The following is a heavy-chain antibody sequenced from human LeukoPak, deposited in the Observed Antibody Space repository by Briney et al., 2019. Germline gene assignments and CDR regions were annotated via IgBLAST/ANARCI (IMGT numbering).Heavy chain of an antibody. V-gene: IGHV4-34*01. CDR1: GGSFSGYY. D-gene: IGHD3-10*01. J-gene: IGHJ4*02. Sequence: SETLSLTCAVYGGSFSGYYWSWIRQPPGKGLEWIGEINHSGSTNYNPSLKSRVTMSVDTSKNQFSLKLSSVTAADTAVYYCARGPWFRGSGSHYPRSFDHWGQGTLVTVSS. CDR2: INHSGST. CDR3: ARGPWFRGSGSHYPRSFDH.